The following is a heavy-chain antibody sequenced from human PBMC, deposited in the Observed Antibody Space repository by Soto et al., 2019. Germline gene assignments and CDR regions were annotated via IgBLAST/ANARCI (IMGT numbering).Heavy chain of an antibody. Sequence: SETLSLTCTVSGGSISIYYWSWIRQPPGKGLEWIGYIYYSGSTNYNPSLKSRVTISVDTSKNQFSLKLISVTAADTAVYYCARVRLIASDYYGMDVWGQGTTVTVSS. V-gene: IGHV4-59*01. J-gene: IGHJ6*02. CDR2: IYYSGST. D-gene: IGHD3-16*01. CDR3: ARVRLIASDYYGMDV. CDR1: GGSISIYY.